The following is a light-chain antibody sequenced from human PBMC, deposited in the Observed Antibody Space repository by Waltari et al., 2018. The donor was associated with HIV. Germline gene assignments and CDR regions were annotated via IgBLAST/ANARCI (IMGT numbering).Light chain of an antibody. CDR3: GTWDSSLNTPV. CDR2: DNT. J-gene: IGLJ2*01. V-gene: IGLV1-51*01. CDR1: TSNIETNY. Sequence: QPVLTQPPSVSAAPGRSVTITCSGSTSNIETNYVSWNQQIPGTAPNLLSYDNTKRPSGIPERFSGSKSATSATLGITGLQTGDEAEYFCGTWDSSLNTPVFGGGSRLTVL.